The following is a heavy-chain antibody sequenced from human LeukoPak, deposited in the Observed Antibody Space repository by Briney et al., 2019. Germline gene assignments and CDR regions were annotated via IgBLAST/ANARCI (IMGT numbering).Heavy chain of an antibody. J-gene: IGHJ4*02. Sequence: GGSLRLSCAVSGLSFSNYALHWVRQAPGKGLEWVAVIWYDGGNKYYKDSVMGRFTISRDNSKNTLYLQMNSLRAEDTAVYYCARDPGDGSYFDYWGQGTLVTVSS. V-gene: IGHV3-33*08. CDR1: GLSFSNYA. CDR3: ARDPGDGSYFDY. D-gene: IGHD5-24*01. CDR2: IWYDGGNK.